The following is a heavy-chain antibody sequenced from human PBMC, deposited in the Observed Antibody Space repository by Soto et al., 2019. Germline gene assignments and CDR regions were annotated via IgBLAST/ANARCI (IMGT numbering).Heavy chain of an antibody. J-gene: IGHJ4*02. Sequence: EVQLLESGGGLVQPGGSLGLSCAASGFTFSSFAMSWVRQAPGKGLEWDSAISASGDGTYYADSVKGRFTISRDNSKNTLYLQMSSLRSEDTAVYYCAKVDGFLWFELDSWGQGTLVTVSS. CDR3: AKVDGFLWFELDS. V-gene: IGHV3-23*01. D-gene: IGHD3-10*01. CDR1: GFTFSSFA. CDR2: ISASGDGT.